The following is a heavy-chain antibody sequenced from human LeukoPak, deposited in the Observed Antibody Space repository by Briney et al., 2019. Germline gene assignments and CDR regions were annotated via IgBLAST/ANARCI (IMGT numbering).Heavy chain of an antibody. Sequence: GESLKISCKGSGYSFSSNWIGWVRQMPGKGLEWMGIIYPGDSDTRYSPSFQGQVTISADKSISTAYLQWSSLKASDTAMYYCARHWDSGESYYYYYMDVWGKGTTVTVSS. V-gene: IGHV5-51*01. CDR1: GYSFSSNW. CDR2: IYPGDSDT. D-gene: IGHD1-26*01. J-gene: IGHJ6*03. CDR3: ARHWDSGESYYYYYMDV.